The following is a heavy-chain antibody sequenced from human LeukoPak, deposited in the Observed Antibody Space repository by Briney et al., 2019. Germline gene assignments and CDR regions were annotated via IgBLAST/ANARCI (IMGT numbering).Heavy chain of an antibody. CDR2: TYYRSKWYN. V-gene: IGHV6-1*01. Sequence: SQTLSLTCAISGDSVSSNSAAWNWIRQSPSRGLEWLGRTYYRSKWYNDYAVSVKSRITINPDTSKSQFSLQLNSVTPEDTAVYYCARATYCGGDCYPYYYYGMDVWGQGTTVTVSS. CDR3: ARATYCGGDCYPYYYYGMDV. J-gene: IGHJ6*02. CDR1: GDSVSSNSAA. D-gene: IGHD2-21*02.